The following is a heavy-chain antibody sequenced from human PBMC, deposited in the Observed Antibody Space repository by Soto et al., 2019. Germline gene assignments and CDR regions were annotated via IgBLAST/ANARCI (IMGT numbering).Heavy chain of an antibody. V-gene: IGHV3-23*01. CDR1: GFTFSSNA. CDR2: ISGSGGST. J-gene: IGHJ5*02. CDR3: AKDHGRSYYGSGVNWFDP. D-gene: IGHD3-10*01. Sequence: QPGGSLSLSCAASGFTFSSNAMSWVPQAPGKGLEWVSDISGSGGSTYYADSVKGRFTISRDNSKNTLYLQMNSLRAEDTAVYYCAKDHGRSYYGSGVNWFDPWGQGTLVTVSS.